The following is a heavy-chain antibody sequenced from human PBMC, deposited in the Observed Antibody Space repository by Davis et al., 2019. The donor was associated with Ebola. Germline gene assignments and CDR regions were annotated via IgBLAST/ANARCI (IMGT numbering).Heavy chain of an antibody. Sequence: SETLSLTCAVYGGSFSAYYWTWIRQPPGKGLEWIGEINHSGSTNYNPSLKSRVTISVDTSKNQLSLKLSSVTAADTAVYYCARDNRGYSYGYGHYYYGMDVWGQGTTVTVSS. CDR3: ARDNRGYSYGYGHYYYGMDV. CDR2: INHSGST. J-gene: IGHJ6*02. D-gene: IGHD5-18*01. V-gene: IGHV4-34*01. CDR1: GGSFSAYY.